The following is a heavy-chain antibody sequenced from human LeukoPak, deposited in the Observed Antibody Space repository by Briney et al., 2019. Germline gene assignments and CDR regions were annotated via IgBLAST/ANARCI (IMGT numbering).Heavy chain of an antibody. CDR3: ARGFGSGSYTYYYYYGMDV. D-gene: IGHD3-10*01. Sequence: ASVKVSCKASGYTFTSYDINWVRQATGQGLEWMGWMNPNSGNTGYAQKFQGRVTMTRNTSISTAYMELSSLRSEDTAVYYCARGFGSGSYTYYYYYGMDVWGQGTTVTVSS. CDR2: MNPNSGNT. J-gene: IGHJ6*02. CDR1: GYTFTSYD. V-gene: IGHV1-8*01.